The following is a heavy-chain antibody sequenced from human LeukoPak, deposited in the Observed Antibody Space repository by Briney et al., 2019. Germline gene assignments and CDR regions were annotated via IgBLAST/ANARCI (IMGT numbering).Heavy chain of an antibody. CDR3: ARGGETMVRGLINTYYYYYMDV. Sequence: GGSLRLACAASGFTVSDYYMNWVRQAPGKGLEWVSIYRGGFTYYADSVRGRFSISRDNSKNTLYLQMNSLRAEDTAVYYCARGGETMVRGLINTYYYYYMDVWGKGTTVTISS. CDR2: YRGGFT. CDR1: GFTVSDYY. J-gene: IGHJ6*03. V-gene: IGHV3-53*01. D-gene: IGHD3-10*01.